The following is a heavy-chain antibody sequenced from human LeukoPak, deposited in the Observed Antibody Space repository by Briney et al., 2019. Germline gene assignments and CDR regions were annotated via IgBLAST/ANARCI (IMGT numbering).Heavy chain of an antibody. J-gene: IGHJ4*02. D-gene: IGHD5-18*01. CDR2: IYYSGNT. CDR3: ARYGDTAMPWYLDY. CDR1: GGSVSGYY. Sequence: SETLSLTCTVSGGSVSGYYWSWIRQALGKGREWIGYIYYSGNTKYNPSLKSRVTISVDTSKNQFSLKLSSVTAADTAVYYCARYGDTAMPWYLDYWGQGTLVTVSS. V-gene: IGHV4-59*08.